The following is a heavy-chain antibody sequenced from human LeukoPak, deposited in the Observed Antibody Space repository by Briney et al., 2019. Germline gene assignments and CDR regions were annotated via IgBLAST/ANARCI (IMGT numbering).Heavy chain of an antibody. CDR2: IIPILGIA. D-gene: IGHD2-15*01. V-gene: IGHV1-69*04. CDR1: GGTFSSYA. Sequence: SVKVSCKASGGTFSSYAISWVRQAPGQGLEWMGRIIPILGIANYAQKFQGRVTITADKSTSTAYMELSSLRSEDTAVYYCARFVRDCSGLWCSNWFDPWGQGTLVTVSS. CDR3: ARFVRDCSGLWCSNWFDP. J-gene: IGHJ5*02.